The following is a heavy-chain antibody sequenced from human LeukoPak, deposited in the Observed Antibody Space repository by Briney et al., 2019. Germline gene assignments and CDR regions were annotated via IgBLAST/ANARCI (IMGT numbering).Heavy chain of an antibody. Sequence: GGSLRLSCVASGFTFSTFSMIWVRQAPGKGLEWVSSTSSGSDSAYYADSVKGRFTISRDDAKDSLFLQMNSLRADDTAVYYCAREYGDYDSYYYGLDVWGQGTTVTVSS. CDR2: TSSGSDSA. D-gene: IGHD4-17*01. CDR1: GFTFSTFS. J-gene: IGHJ6*02. CDR3: AREYGDYDSYYYGLDV. V-gene: IGHV3-21*01.